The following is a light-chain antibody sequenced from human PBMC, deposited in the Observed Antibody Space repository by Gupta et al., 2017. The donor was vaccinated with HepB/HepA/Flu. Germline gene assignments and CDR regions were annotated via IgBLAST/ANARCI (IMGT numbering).Light chain of an antibody. CDR1: RGISTW. CDR2: GAS. CDR3: QQATSFPRT. V-gene: IGKV1-12*01. Sequence: DIPMTQSPSSVSASVGDSVTITCRASRGISTWLVWYQQKPGEPPKFLVYGASNLQSGVPSRFSGSGSGTDFTLTINSLQPEDFATYFCQQATSFPRTFGQGTKVEI. J-gene: IGKJ1*01.